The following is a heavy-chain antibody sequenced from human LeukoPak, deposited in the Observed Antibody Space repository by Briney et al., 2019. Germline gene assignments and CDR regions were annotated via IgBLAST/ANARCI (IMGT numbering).Heavy chain of an antibody. V-gene: IGHV3-23*01. CDR2: ISGSGGST. D-gene: IGHD2-2*01. J-gene: IGHJ4*02. CDR3: AKVWDIVVVPAPYYFDY. Sequence: PGGSLRLSCAASGFTFSSYAMSWVRQAPGKGLEWVSAISGSGGSTYYADSVKGRFTISRDNPKNTLYLQMNSLRAEDTAVYYCAKVWDIVVVPAPYYFDYWGQGTLVTVSS. CDR1: GFTFSSYA.